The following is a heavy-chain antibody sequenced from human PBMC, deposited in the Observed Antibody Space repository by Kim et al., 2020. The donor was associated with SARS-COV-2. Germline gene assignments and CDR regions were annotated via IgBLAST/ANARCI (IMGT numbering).Heavy chain of an antibody. D-gene: IGHD5-18*01. CDR1: GYTFTSYA. Sequence: ASVKVSCKASGYTFTSYAMHWVRQAPGQRLEWMGWINAGNGNTKYSQKFQGRVTITRDTSASTAYMELSSLRSEDTAVYYRARSKGWGREGYSYGSNWFDPWGQGTLVTVSS. CDR3: ARSKGWGREGYSYGSNWFDP. J-gene: IGHJ5*02. V-gene: IGHV1-3*01. CDR2: INAGNGNT.